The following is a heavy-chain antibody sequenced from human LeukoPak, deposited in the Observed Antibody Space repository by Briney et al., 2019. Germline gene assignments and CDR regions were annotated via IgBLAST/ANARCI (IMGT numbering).Heavy chain of an antibody. CDR1: GFTFSAYS. CDR3: AREVVVVAATPIYNWFDP. Sequence: GRSLRLSCAASGFTFSAYSMSWVRQAPGKGLEWVANIKQDGSEKYYVDSVKGRFTISRDNAKNSLYLQMNSLRAEDTAVYYCAREVVVVAATPIYNWFDPWGQGTLVTVSS. D-gene: IGHD2-15*01. CDR2: IKQDGSEK. J-gene: IGHJ5*02. V-gene: IGHV3-7*01.